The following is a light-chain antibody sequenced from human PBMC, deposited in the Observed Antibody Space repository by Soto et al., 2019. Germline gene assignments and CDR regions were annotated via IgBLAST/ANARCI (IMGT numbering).Light chain of an antibody. J-gene: IGLJ2*01. V-gene: IGLV2-23*01. CDR3: CSYAGSSVA. CDR1: SSDVGSYNL. CDR2: EGS. Sequence: QSALTQPASVSGSPGQSITISCTGTSSDVGSYNLVSWYQQHPGKAPKLMIYEGSKRPSGVSNRFSGSKSGNTASLTISGLQAADEADYYCCSYAGSSVAFGGGTKLTVL.